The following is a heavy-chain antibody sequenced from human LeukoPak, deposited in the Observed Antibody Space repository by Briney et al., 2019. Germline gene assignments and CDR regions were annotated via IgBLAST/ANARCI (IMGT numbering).Heavy chain of an antibody. D-gene: IGHD2-2*01. CDR1: GFTFSSYA. J-gene: IGHJ4*02. V-gene: IGHV3-23*01. CDR2: ICGSGGTT. Sequence: GGSLRLSCAASGFTFSSYAMSWVRQALGKGLEWVSAICGSGGTTYYADSVKGRFTISRDNSKNTLYLQMNSLRAEDTAVYYCAKVPIVVVPAAMRDIDYWGQGTLVAVSS. CDR3: AKVPIVVVPAAMRDIDY.